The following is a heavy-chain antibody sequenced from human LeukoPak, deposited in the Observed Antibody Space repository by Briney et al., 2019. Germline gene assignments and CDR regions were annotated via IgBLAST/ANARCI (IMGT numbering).Heavy chain of an antibody. CDR3: ARGGYSGYDPRGYFDY. CDR1: GGSFSDYY. J-gene: IGHJ4*02. CDR2: IYYSGST. V-gene: IGHV4-31*11. Sequence: SETLSLTCAVYGGSFSDYYWSWIRQHPGKGLEWIGYIYYSGSTYYNPSLKSRVTISVDTSKNQFSLKLSSVTAADTAVYYCARGGYSGYDPRGYFDYWGQGTLVTVSS. D-gene: IGHD5-12*01.